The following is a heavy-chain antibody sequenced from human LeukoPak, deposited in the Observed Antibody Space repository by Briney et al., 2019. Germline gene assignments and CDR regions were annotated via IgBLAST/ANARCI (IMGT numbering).Heavy chain of an antibody. J-gene: IGHJ6*02. Sequence: GRSLRLSCAASGFTFSSYAMHWVRQAPGKGLEWVAVISYDGSNKYYADSVKGRFTISRDNSKNTLYLQMNSLRAEDTAVYYCASDGALVVPAAISGTYYYYGMDVWGQGTTVTVSS. CDR1: GFTFSSYA. D-gene: IGHD2-2*02. V-gene: IGHV3-30-3*01. CDR2: ISYDGSNK. CDR3: ASDGALVVPAAISGTYYYYGMDV.